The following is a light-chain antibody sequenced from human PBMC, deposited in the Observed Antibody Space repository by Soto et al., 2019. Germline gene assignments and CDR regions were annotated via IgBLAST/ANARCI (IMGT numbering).Light chain of an antibody. CDR3: QQYNNWPIT. Sequence: IVFPQSPSTLSLSPGERATLSCRASQSVSSNLAWYQQKPGQAPRLLIYGASTRATGIPARFSGSGSGTEFTLTISSLQSEDFAVYYCQQYNNWPITSGQGTRLEIK. J-gene: IGKJ5*01. CDR1: QSVSSN. V-gene: IGKV3-15*01. CDR2: GAS.